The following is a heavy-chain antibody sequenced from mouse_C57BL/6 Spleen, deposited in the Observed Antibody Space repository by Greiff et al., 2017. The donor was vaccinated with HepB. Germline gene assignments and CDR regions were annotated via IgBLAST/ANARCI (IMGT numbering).Heavy chain of an antibody. Sequence: VQLQQSGTVLARPGASVKMSCKTSGYTFTSYWMHWVKQRPGQGLEWIGAIYPGNSDTSYNQKFKGKAKLTAVTSASTAYMELSSLTNEDSAVYYCTRSDYGSSYGLGRFAYWGQGTLVTVSA. D-gene: IGHD1-1*01. V-gene: IGHV1-5*01. CDR1: GYTFTSYW. J-gene: IGHJ3*01. CDR2: IYPGNSDT. CDR3: TRSDYGSSYGLGRFAY.